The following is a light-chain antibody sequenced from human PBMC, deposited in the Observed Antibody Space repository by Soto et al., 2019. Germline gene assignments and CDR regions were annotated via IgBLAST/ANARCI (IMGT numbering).Light chain of an antibody. Sequence: VLTQSPATLALSPCKRATLSRRASESVDFHLAWYQQKPGQAPRLLIYDASVRATGTPARFSGSGSGTAFTLTISSLEPEDFALYYCQQRSTWPTFGQGTRLEIK. V-gene: IGKV3-11*01. CDR1: ESVDFH. J-gene: IGKJ5*01. CDR2: DAS. CDR3: QQRSTWPT.